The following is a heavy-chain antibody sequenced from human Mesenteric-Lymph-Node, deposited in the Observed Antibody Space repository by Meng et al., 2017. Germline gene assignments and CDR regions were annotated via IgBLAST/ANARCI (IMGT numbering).Heavy chain of an antibody. D-gene: IGHD1-26*01. V-gene: IGHV4-39*07. CDR3: AREGHGKSSDY. CDR1: GGSISSNTYS. CDR2: IFSSGFI. J-gene: IGHJ4*02. Sequence: LSCTVSGGSISSNTYSWGWIRQSPGKGLEWIGTIFSSGFIYYNPSLMSRVTISVDPSKNQFSLRLISVTAADTALYYCAREGHGKSSDYWAQGTLVTVSS.